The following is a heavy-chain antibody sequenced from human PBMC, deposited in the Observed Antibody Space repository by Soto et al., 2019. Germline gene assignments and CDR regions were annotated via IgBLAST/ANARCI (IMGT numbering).Heavy chain of an antibody. CDR1: GYTFTSYG. V-gene: IGHV1-18*01. D-gene: IGHD6-13*01. CDR2: ISAYNGNT. Sequence: ASVKVSCKASGYTFTSYGISWVRQAPGQGLEWMGWISAYNGNTNYAQKPQGRVTMTTDTSTSTAYMELRSLRSDDTAVYYCARDPPIEAAAGSFDYWGRGTLVTVSS. J-gene: IGHJ4*02. CDR3: ARDPPIEAAAGSFDY.